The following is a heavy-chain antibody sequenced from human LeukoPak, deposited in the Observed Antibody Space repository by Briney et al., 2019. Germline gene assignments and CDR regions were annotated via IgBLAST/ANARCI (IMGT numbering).Heavy chain of an antibody. Sequence: ASVRVSCKASGYTFTTYAMHWVRQAPGQGLEWMGWINTDTGNPTYAQGFTGRFVFSLDTSVGTAYVQISSLKAEDTAVYYCARGDGYEEGYYYMDVWGKGTTVTVSS. CDR2: INTDTGNP. D-gene: IGHD5-12*01. CDR3: ARGDGYEEGYYYMDV. CDR1: GYTFTTYA. V-gene: IGHV7-4-1*02. J-gene: IGHJ6*03.